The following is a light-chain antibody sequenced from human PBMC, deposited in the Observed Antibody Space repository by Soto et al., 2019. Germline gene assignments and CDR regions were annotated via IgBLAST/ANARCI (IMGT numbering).Light chain of an antibody. Sequence: DIQMTQFPSSLSASIGDRVTITCQASQDINNFLNWYQQKPGKAPKLLINDASNLETGVPSRFSGSGSGTDFTFTISGLQPEDIATYYCQQHDDLPLTFGQGTKLEIK. CDR3: QQHDDLPLT. V-gene: IGKV1-33*01. J-gene: IGKJ2*01. CDR2: DAS. CDR1: QDINNF.